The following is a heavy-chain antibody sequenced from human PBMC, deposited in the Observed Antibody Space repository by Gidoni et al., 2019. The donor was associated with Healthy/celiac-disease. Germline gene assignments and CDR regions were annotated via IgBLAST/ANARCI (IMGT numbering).Heavy chain of an antibody. CDR2: IWYDGSNK. CDR3: ARVLTYYYGSGFAY. D-gene: IGHD3-10*01. CDR1: GFAFSSYG. J-gene: IGHJ4*02. Sequence: QVQLVESGGGVVQPGRSLRLSCAASGFAFSSYGMHWVRQAQGKGLEWVAVIWYDGSNKYYADSVKGRFTISRDNSKNTLYLQMNSLRAEDTAVYYCARVLTYYYGSGFAYWGQGTLVTVSS. V-gene: IGHV3-33*01.